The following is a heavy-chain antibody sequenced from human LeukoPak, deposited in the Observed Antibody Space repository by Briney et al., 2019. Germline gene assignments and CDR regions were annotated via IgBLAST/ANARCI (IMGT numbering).Heavy chain of an antibody. D-gene: IGHD3-9*01. J-gene: IGHJ4*02. Sequence: SETLSLTCTVSGGSISSGDYYWSWIRQPPGKGLEWIGYIYYSGSTYYNPSLKSRVTISVDTSKNQFSLKLSSVTAADTAVYYCFATGYYDILTGYTPPPGADYWGQGTLVTVSS. V-gene: IGHV4-30-4*01. CDR2: IYYSGST. CDR1: GGSISSGDYY. CDR3: FATGYYDILTGYTPPPGADY.